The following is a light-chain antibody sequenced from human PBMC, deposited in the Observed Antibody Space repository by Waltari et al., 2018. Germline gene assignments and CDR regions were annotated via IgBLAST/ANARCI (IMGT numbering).Light chain of an antibody. CDR2: GES. CDR1: QSVRNN. J-gene: IGKJ1*01. CDR3: QQYNNWPPWT. Sequence: EIVMTQSPATLSVSPGERATLSCRASQSVRNNLVWYQQKPGQAPRLLSYGESTRVTGIPARFRGSGSGTEFTLTISSLQSEDFAVYYCQQYNNWPPWTFGQGTKVEIK. V-gene: IGKV3-15*01.